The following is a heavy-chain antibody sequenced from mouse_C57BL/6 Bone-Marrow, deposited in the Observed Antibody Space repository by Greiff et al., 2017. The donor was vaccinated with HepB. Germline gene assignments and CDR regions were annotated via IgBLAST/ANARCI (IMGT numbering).Heavy chain of an antibody. J-gene: IGHJ4*01. CDR2: ISSGGSYT. V-gene: IGHV5-6*01. CDR3: ARHPYYYVSSLMDY. D-gene: IGHD1-1*01. CDR1: GFTFSSYG. Sequence: EVHLVESGGDLVKPGGSLKLSCAASGFTFSSYGMSWVRQTPDKRLEWVATISSGGSYTYYPDSVKGRCTISRDNAKNTLYLQMSSLKSEDTAMYYCARHPYYYVSSLMDYWGQGTSVTVSS.